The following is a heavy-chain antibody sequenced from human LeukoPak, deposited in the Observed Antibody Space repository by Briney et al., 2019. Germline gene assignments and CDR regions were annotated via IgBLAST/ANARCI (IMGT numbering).Heavy chain of an antibody. CDR2: IYNSGST. V-gene: IGHV4-4*02. CDR3: ARDSTTYYDSLTGYSAAHCYFDD. Sequence: SESLSLTWAVSGGSISSSNWWCCVRQPPGKGLEGVGEIYNSGSTNYNPSLKSRVTISIDKSKNTFYLQMSCVIAAHTAVYYCARDSTTYYDSLTGYSAAHCYFDDGGQGTLVTVSS. CDR1: GGSISSSNW. J-gene: IGHJ4*02. D-gene: IGHD3-9*01.